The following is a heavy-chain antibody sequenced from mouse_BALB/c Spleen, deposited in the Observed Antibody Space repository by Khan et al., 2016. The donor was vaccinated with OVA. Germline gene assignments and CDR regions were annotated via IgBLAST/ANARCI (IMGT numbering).Heavy chain of an antibody. J-gene: IGHJ2*01. V-gene: IGHV3-2*02. CDR3: AVSRFYYRYSFLDY. CDR2: ISYSGST. D-gene: IGHD2-14*01. Sequence: EVQLQASGPGLVKPSQSLSLTCTVTGYSITSDYAWTWIRQFPGDKLEWMGYISYSGSTSYNPSLKSRISITRTPSKNRFFLQLSSVTTEDTATYYCAVSRFYYRYSFLDYWGQGTTLTVSS. CDR1: GYSITSDYA.